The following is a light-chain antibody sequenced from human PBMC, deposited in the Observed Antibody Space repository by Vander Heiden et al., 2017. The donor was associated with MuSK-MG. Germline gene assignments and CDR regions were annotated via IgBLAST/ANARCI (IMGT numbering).Light chain of an antibody. J-gene: IGLJ1*01. CDR1: SADVGRYNY. CDR3: YSHAGSDNPLV. V-gene: IGLV2-11*01. CDR2: DVT. Sequence: QSALTQPRSVSGSLGQSVTISCTGTSADVGRYNYVSWYQHPPGKAPKLVIFDVTKRPSGVPDRFSGSKSGNTATLTISGLQSEDEADYFCYSHAGSDNPLVFGTGTKVTVL.